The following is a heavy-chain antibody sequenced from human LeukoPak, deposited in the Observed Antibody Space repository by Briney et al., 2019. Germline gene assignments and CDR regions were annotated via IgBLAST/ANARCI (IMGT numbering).Heavy chain of an antibody. Sequence: PGGSLRLSCAVSGFTVSNNYMSWVRQAPGKGLEWVSVIYSDGYTYYADSVKGRFTISRDNSKNTLYLQMNSLRAEDTAVYYCARDLGSSVDSWGQGTLVTVSS. J-gene: IGHJ4*02. CDR1: GFTVSNNY. V-gene: IGHV3-53*01. CDR3: ARDLGSSVDS. CDR2: IYSDGYT. D-gene: IGHD6-6*01.